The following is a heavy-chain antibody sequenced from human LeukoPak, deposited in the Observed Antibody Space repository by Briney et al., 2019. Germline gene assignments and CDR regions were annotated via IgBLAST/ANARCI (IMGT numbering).Heavy chain of an antibody. J-gene: IGHJ6*03. V-gene: IGHV1-69*13. CDR1: GGTFSDYA. Sequence: GASVKVSCKASGGTFSDYAITWVRQAPGQGLEWMGGIIPIFGTTNYAQKFQGRVTITADESASTVYMELSSLRSEDTAVYYCARGNTAATPYYYYMDVWGKGTTVTVSS. CDR2: IIPIFGTT. D-gene: IGHD2-15*01. CDR3: ARGNTAATPYYYYMDV.